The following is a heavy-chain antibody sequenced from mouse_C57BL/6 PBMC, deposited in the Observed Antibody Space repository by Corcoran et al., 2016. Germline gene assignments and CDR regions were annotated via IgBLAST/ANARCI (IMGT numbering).Heavy chain of an antibody. J-gene: IGHJ2*01. CDR3: APRIYYYGSSYDFDY. CDR2: INPNNGGT. CDR1: GYTFTDYY. Sequence: EVQLQQSGPELVKPGASVKISCKASGYTFTDYYMNWVKQSHGKSLEWIGDINPNNGGTSYNQKFKGKATLTVDKSSSTAYMELRSLTSEDSAVYYCAPRIYYYGSSYDFDYWGQGTTLTVSS. V-gene: IGHV1-26*01. D-gene: IGHD1-1*01.